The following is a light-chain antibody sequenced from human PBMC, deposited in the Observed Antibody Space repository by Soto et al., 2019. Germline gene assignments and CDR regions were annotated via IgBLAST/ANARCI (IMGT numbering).Light chain of an antibody. CDR3: QQYGSSRIT. Sequence: ERVMTQSQATLSVSPGERATLSCRASQSVSSNLAWYQQKPGQAPRLLIYGASTRATGIPARFSGSGSGTDFTLTISRLEPEDFAVYYCQQYGSSRITFGHGTRLEIK. V-gene: IGKV3-15*01. CDR1: QSVSSN. J-gene: IGKJ5*01. CDR2: GAS.